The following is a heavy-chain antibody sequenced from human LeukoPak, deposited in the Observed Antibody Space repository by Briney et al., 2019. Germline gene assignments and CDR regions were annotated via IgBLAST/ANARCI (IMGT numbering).Heavy chain of an antibody. D-gene: IGHD2/OR15-2a*01. CDR2: ITTYNGHT. CDR3: ARDLSVNAFDI. J-gene: IGHJ3*02. Sequence: GASVKVSCKVSGYQFKRFGISWLRQAPGQGLEWMGWITTYNGHTNYAQKFQDRISITTDISASTVYMELKSLMSDDTAVYFCARDLSVNAFDIWGQGTLVTVSS. CDR1: GYQFKRFG. V-gene: IGHV1-18*01.